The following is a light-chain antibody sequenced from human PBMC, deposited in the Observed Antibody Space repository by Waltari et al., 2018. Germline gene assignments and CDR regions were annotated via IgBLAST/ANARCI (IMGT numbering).Light chain of an antibody. V-gene: IGLV1-40*01. Sequence: QSVLPQPPSVSGAPGQRVTISCTGSSSNIGAGSDVHWYQQLPGTAPKLLIYGNNNRPSGVPDRFSGSKSGTSASLAITGLQAGDEADYYCQSYDSSLSVVFGGGTKLTVL. J-gene: IGLJ2*01. CDR2: GNN. CDR1: SSNIGAGSD. CDR3: QSYDSSLSVV.